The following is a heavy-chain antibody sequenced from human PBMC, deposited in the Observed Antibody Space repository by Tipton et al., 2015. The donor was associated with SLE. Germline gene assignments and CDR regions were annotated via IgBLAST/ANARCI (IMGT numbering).Heavy chain of an antibody. V-gene: IGHV3-30-3*01. CDR2: ISHDGNNN. Sequence: SLRLSCAASGFTFSNYAVEWVRQAPGKGLEWVAAISHDGNNNYYADSLKGRFTISRDNAKNSLYLQMNSLRAEDTAVYYCARDPGSYDFWSRAYMDVWGKGTTVTVSS. CDR1: GFTFSNYA. J-gene: IGHJ6*03. D-gene: IGHD3-3*01. CDR3: ARDPGSYDFWSRAYMDV.